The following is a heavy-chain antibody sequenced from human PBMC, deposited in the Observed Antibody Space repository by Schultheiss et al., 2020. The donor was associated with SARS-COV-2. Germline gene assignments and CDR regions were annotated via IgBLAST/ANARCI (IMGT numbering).Heavy chain of an antibody. CDR3: ARGGAFLEMATSTFDY. J-gene: IGHJ4*02. CDR1: GGSISSSNW. D-gene: IGHD5-24*01. Sequence: SETLSLTCAVSGGSISSSNWWSWVRQPPGKGLEWIGSIYYSGSTYYNPSLKSRVTISVDRPKNQFSLKLSSVTAADTAVYYCARGGAFLEMATSTFDYWGQGTLVTVSS. V-gene: IGHV4-4*02. CDR2: IYYSGST.